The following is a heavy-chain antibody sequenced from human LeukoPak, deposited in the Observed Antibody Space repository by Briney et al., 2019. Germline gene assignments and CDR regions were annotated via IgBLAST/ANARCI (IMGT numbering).Heavy chain of an antibody. CDR3: AGLRRGDFDY. D-gene: IGHD3-10*01. Sequence: SGGSLRLSCAASGFTFSSYGMHWVRQAPGKGLEWVAVISYDGSNKYYADSVKGRFTISRDNSKNTLYLQMNSLRAEDTAVYYCAGLRRGDFDYWGQGTLVTVSS. J-gene: IGHJ4*02. V-gene: IGHV3-30*03. CDR1: GFTFSSYG. CDR2: ISYDGSNK.